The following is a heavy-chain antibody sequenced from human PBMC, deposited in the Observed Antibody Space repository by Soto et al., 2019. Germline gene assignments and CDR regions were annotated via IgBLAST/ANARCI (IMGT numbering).Heavy chain of an antibody. D-gene: IGHD5-12*01. CDR3: ARVKREWLRLDAWFDY. CDR1: DGSISTYDW. V-gene: IGHV4-4*02. J-gene: IGHJ4*02. Sequence: SETLSLTCVVSDGSISTYDWWTWVRQPPGKGLEWIGKMFHSGGADYSPSPKSRVTISADSSKNHFSLRLTAVTAADTAVYYCARVKREWLRLDAWFDYWGQGTLVTVSS. CDR2: MFHSGGA.